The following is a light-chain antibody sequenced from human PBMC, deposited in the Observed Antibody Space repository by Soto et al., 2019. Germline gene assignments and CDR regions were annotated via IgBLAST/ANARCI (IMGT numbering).Light chain of an antibody. CDR1: RSVNNDH. CDR2: GAS. V-gene: IGKV3D-20*02. Sequence: EIVLTQSPGTMSLSPGEIATISCRASRSVNNDHLAWYQKQPGQAPRLLIYGASSRATGSPDRFSGSGSGTDFTLTISSLEPEDFAVYYCQQRSKWPLTFGGGTKVDI. CDR3: QQRSKWPLT. J-gene: IGKJ4*01.